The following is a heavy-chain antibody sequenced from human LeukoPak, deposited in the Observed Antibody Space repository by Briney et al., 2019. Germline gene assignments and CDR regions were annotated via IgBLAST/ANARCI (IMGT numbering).Heavy chain of an antibody. CDR3: ARRGYYDSNGQYFFDY. J-gene: IGHJ4*02. D-gene: IGHD3-22*01. V-gene: IGHV4-38-2*02. Sequence: PSETLSLTCTVSDYSINSGDYWGWIRQPPGKGLEWIGTISHTGSPYYNPSLKSRVTLSVDTSKNQFSLRLNSVTAADTAMYFCARRGYYDSNGQYFFDYWGQGNLVTVSS. CDR2: ISHTGSP. CDR1: DYSINSGDY.